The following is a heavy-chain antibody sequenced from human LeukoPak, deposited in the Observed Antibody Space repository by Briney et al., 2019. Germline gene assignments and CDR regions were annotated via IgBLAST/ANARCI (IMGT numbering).Heavy chain of an antibody. CDR1: GFTFSDYY. Sequence: GGSLRLSCAASGFTFSDYYMTWIRQAPGKGLEWVSFISSSGSTIYYADSVKGRFTISRDNAKNSLYLQLNSLRAEDTAVYYCARDIGGYDSSDYGDGWFDPWGQGTLVTVSS. D-gene: IGHD3-22*01. J-gene: IGHJ5*02. V-gene: IGHV3-11*04. CDR3: ARDIGGYDSSDYGDGWFDP. CDR2: ISSSGSTI.